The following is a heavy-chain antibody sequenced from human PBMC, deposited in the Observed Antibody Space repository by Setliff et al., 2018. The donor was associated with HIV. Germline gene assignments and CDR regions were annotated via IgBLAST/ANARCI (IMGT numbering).Heavy chain of an antibody. CDR2: IHFSGST. D-gene: IGHD7-27*01. J-gene: IGHJ4*02. CDR1: GASVNTNNYY. Sequence: PSETLSLTCTVSGASVNTNNYYWGWIRQPPGKGLEWIGNIHFSGSTYYSPSLRSRVTIYVGTSKRQFFLSLSSVTAAYTAVYFCARPSLGIGGGALFDYWGQGILVTVSS. V-gene: IGHV4-39*01. CDR3: ARPSLGIGGGALFDY.